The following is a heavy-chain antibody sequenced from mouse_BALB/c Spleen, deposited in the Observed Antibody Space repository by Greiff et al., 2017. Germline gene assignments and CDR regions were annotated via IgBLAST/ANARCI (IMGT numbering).Heavy chain of an antibody. J-gene: IGHJ2*01. D-gene: IGHD2-3*01. CDR2: INPSNGRT. CDR1: GYTLTSYW. CDR3: ARWLLRRYYFDD. Sequence: QVQLQQPGAELVKPGASVKLSCKASGYTLTSYWMHWVKQRPGQGLEWIGEINPSNGRTNYNEKFKSKATLTVDKSSSTAYMQLSSLTSEDSAVYYCARWLLRRYYFDDWGQGTTLTVSS. V-gene: IGHV1S81*02.